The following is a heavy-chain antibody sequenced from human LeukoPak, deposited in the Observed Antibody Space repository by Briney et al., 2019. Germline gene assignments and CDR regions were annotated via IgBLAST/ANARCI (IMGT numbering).Heavy chain of an antibody. V-gene: IGHV4-34*01. CDR2: INHSGST. D-gene: IGHD4-17*01. CDR3: ARLAVTTPFDY. Sequence: PSETLSLTCAVYGGSFSGYYWSWIRQPPGKGLEWIGEINHSGSTNYNPSLKSRVTISVDTSKNQFSLKLSSVTAADTAVYYCARLAVTTPFDYWGQGTLVTVSS. CDR1: GGSFSGYY. J-gene: IGHJ4*02.